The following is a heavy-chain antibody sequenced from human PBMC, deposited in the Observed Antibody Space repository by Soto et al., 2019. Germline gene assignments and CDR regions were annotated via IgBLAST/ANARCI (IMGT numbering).Heavy chain of an antibody. CDR1: GFSFRTYD. V-gene: IGHV3-13*05. Sequence: GGSLRLSCAASGFSFRTYDMHWVRQATGKGLEWVSGIGTACAPNYPASVKGRFTISREDAKNSLYLQMNSLRVGDTGVYYCARGGYSSSSGFLDYYYGMDVWGQGTTVTVSS. D-gene: IGHD6-6*01. J-gene: IGHJ6*02. CDR2: IGTACAP. CDR3: ARGGYSSSSGFLDYYYGMDV.